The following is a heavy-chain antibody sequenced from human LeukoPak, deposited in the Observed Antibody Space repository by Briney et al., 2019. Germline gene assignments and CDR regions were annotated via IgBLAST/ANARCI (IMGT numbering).Heavy chain of an antibody. J-gene: IGHJ4*02. Sequence: GGSLRLSCAASGFTFSRYSMSWVRQAPGKGLEWVSSISGSGSYIYYADSVKGRFTISRDNAKNSLYLQMNSLRAEDTAVYYCARADLNSDILTGYYVWGQGTLVTVSS. V-gene: IGHV3-21*01. CDR1: GFTFSRYS. CDR3: ARADLNSDILTGYYV. CDR2: ISGSGSYI. D-gene: IGHD3-9*01.